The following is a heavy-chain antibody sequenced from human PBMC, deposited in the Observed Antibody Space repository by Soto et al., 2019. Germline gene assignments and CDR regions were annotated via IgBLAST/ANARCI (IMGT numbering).Heavy chain of an antibody. Sequence: QVHVVQSGGGLVKPGGSLRLSCAASGFDFSDYYMSWIRQAPGKGLEWVAYISGSGTSIFYSDSVKGRFSISRGDSNKSVFLQMDRLSVNDTAVYCFAGESRKSPAHGIDVWGQGQRVPVSS. J-gene: IGHJ6*02. V-gene: IGHV3-11*01. CDR1: GFDFSDYY. CDR3: AGESRKSPAHGIDV. CDR2: ISGSGTSI.